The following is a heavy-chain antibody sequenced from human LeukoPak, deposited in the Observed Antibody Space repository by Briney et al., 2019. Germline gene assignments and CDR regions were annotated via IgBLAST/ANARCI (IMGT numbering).Heavy chain of an antibody. CDR1: GFAFGSYA. Sequence: GGSLRLSCAASGFAFGSYAMNWVRQAPGKGLEWVSAISGSGVSTYYADSVKGRFTVSRDNSKNTLYLQMSSLRAEDTAVYYCAKDERNWNYNLASQTYDWGQGTLVTVSS. J-gene: IGHJ4*02. V-gene: IGHV3-23*01. D-gene: IGHD1-7*01. CDR3: AKDERNWNYNLASQTYD. CDR2: ISGSGVST.